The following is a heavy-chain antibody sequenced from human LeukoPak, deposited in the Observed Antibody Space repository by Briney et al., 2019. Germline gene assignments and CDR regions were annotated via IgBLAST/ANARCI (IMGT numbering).Heavy chain of an antibody. Sequence: SETLSLTRTVSGGSISSYYWSWIRQPPGKGLEWIGYIYYSGSTNYNPSLKSRVTISVDTSKNQFSLKLSSVTAADTAVYYCARHVVVVAATWYNWFDPWGQGTLVTVSS. CDR3: ARHVVVVAATWYNWFDP. V-gene: IGHV4-59*08. J-gene: IGHJ5*02. CDR1: GGSISSYY. CDR2: IYYSGST. D-gene: IGHD2-15*01.